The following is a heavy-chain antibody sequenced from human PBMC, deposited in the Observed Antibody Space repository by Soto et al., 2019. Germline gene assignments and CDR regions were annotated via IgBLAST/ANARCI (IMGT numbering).Heavy chain of an antibody. Sequence: QVQLVQSGAEVKKPGASVKVSCKTSGYTFTSYAISWVRQAPGQGLEWMGWIGAYNGNTNYAQKIQGRVTMTTDTSTSTAYMELRSLRSDDTAVYYCARAEIVAAGTGFSDVWGQGTTVTVSS. V-gene: IGHV1-18*01. D-gene: IGHD6-13*01. CDR3: ARAEIVAAGTGFSDV. J-gene: IGHJ6*02. CDR1: GYTFTSYA. CDR2: IGAYNGNT.